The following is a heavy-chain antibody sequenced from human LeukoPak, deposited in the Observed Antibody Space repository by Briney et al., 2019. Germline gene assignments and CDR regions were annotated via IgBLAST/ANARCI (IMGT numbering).Heavy chain of an antibody. V-gene: IGHV1-2*02. J-gene: IGHJ4*02. CDR2: INPNSGGT. CDR1: GYTFTGYY. D-gene: IGHD6-19*01. CDR3: ARRPSSGAGEAFDY. Sequence: ASVKVSCKASGYTFTGYYIHWARQAPGQGLEWMGWINPNSGGTNYAQKFQGRVTMARDTSISTAYMELSRLRSDDTAVYYCARRPSSGAGEAFDYWGQGTLVTASS.